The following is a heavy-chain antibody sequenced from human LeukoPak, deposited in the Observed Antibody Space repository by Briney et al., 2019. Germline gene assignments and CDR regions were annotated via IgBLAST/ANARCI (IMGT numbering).Heavy chain of an antibody. V-gene: IGHV4-39*07. CDR1: GGSISSSSYY. CDR3: ARGIFSAAYNYYYYMDV. Sequence: SETLSLTCSVSGGSISSSSYYWGWIRQPPGKGLEWIGSIYYSGSTYYNPSLKSRVTISVDTSKNQFSLKLSSVTAADTAVYYCARGIFSAAYNYYYYMDVWGKGTTVTVSS. J-gene: IGHJ6*03. D-gene: IGHD2-2*01. CDR2: IYYSGST.